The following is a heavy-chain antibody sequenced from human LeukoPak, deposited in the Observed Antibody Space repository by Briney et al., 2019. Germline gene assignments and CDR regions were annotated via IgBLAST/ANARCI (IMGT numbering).Heavy chain of an antibody. Sequence: GESLKISCKGSGYNFANYWIGWVRQMPGKGLEWMGIIYPADSDTRYSPSFQGQVTISADKSISTAYLQWSSLQASDTAVYYCARSYSLYGDFAYRGQGTLVTVSS. CDR3: ARSYSLYGDFAY. D-gene: IGHD4-17*01. CDR1: GYNFANYW. CDR2: IYPADSDT. J-gene: IGHJ4*02. V-gene: IGHV5-51*01.